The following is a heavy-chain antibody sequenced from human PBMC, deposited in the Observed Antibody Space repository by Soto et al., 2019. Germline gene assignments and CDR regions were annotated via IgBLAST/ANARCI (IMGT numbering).Heavy chain of an antibody. J-gene: IGHJ5*02. D-gene: IGHD5-12*01. CDR3: ARDAGRGYSGYDLNWFDP. V-gene: IGHV1-69*08. CDR1: GGTFSSYT. Sequence: QVQLVQSGAEVKKPGSSVKVSCKASGGTFSSYTISWVRQAPGQGLEWMGRIIPILGIANYAQKFQGRVTITADKSTSTAYMELSSLRSEDTAVYYCARDAGRGYSGYDLNWFDPWGQGTLVTVSS. CDR2: IIPILGIA.